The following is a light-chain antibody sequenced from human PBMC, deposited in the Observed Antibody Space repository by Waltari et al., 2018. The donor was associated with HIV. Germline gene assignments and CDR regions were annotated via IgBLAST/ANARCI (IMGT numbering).Light chain of an antibody. Sequence: DIQLTQSPSFLSASVGDRVTITCRASQGINSALVWYQQKPGKVPELLIYTASTLQSGVPSRFSGSKSGTEFTLTISSLQPEDFTTYYCQQLHTYPYTFGQGTKLEIK. V-gene: IGKV1-9*01. CDR2: TAS. CDR1: QGINSA. CDR3: QQLHTYPYT. J-gene: IGKJ2*01.